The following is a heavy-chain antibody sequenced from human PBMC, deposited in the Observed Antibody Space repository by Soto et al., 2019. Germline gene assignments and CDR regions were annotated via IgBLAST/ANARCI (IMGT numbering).Heavy chain of an antibody. CDR3: ARLGNYSQSLGP. D-gene: IGHD2-21*01. CDR1: GGTISDNF. CDR2: IYYGGST. J-gene: IGHJ5*02. V-gene: IGHV4-59*08. Sequence: SLSLSLTCTSCGGTISDNFCRWIRQPPGKGLEWVGYIYYGGSTSYHPSLKSRVTISLETSKSQISLRLSSVTAADTAVYYCARLGNYSQSLGPWGPGTLVTVS.